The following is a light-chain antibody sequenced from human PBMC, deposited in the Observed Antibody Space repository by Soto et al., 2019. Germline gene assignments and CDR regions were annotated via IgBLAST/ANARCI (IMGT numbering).Light chain of an antibody. CDR3: SSYTSSSMV. CDR2: EVS. V-gene: IGLV2-14*01. Sequence: QSALTQPASVSGSPGQSITLSCTGTGSDVGGYNYVSWYQQHPGKAPKLIIFEVSNRPSGVSNRFSASKSGNTASLTISGLQADDEAVYYCSSYTSSSMVFGGGTKLTVL. J-gene: IGLJ3*02. CDR1: GSDVGGYNY.